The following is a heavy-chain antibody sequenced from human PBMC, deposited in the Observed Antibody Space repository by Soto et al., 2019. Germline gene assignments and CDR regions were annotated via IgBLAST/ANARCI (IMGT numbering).Heavy chain of an antibody. V-gene: IGHV3-33*01. CDR2: IWYDGSKT. D-gene: IGHD5-12*01. CDR3: ARDLGSTNYYFDY. J-gene: IGHJ4*02. Sequence: GGSLRLSCAASGFTFSSYGFHWVRQAPGKGLEWVAVIWYDGSKTYYVESVKGRFTISRDNSKNTLYLQMNSLRAEDTAVYCCARDLGSTNYYFDYWGLGTLVTVSS. CDR1: GFTFSSYG.